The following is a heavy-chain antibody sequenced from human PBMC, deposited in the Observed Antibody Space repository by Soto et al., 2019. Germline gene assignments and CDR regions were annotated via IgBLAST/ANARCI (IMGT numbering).Heavy chain of an antibody. CDR3: ARMASFGSLNWFDP. V-gene: IGHV1-8*01. CDR1: GYIFTNND. J-gene: IGHJ5*02. CDR2: MNPGSGDT. D-gene: IGHD5-18*01. Sequence: VASVKVSCKASGYIFTNNDVSWVRQATGQGLEWMGWMNPGSGDTGYAQKFQGRVTMTRNISIATAYVELSSLRADDTAIYYCARMASFGSLNWFDPWGQGTLVTVSS.